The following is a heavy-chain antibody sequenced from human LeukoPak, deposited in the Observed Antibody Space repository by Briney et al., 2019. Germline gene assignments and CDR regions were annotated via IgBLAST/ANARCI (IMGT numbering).Heavy chain of an antibody. CDR3: ARDANNWNYDY. J-gene: IGHJ4*02. D-gene: IGHD1-7*01. CDR2: INPNSGGT. V-gene: IGHV1-2*02. Sequence: ASVKVSFKASRYTFTSYVITWVRQAPGQGLEWMGWINPNSGGTNYAQKFQGRVTMTRDTSISTAYMELSRRRSDDTAVYYCARDANNWNYDYWGQGTLVTVSS. CDR1: RYTFTSYV.